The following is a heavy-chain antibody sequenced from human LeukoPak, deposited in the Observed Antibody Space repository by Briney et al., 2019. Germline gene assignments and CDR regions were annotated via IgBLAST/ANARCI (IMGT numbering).Heavy chain of an antibody. CDR3: ARRSMVRGVIWFDP. D-gene: IGHD3-10*01. CDR1: GGSISSYY. CDR2: IYYSGIT. V-gene: IGHV4-59*12. Sequence: PSETLSLTCTVSGGSISSYYWSWIRQPPGKGLEWIGCIYYSGITNYNPSFKSRVTISVGTSKNQFSLKLSSVTAADTAVYYCARRSMVRGVIWFDPWGQGTLVTVSS. J-gene: IGHJ5*02.